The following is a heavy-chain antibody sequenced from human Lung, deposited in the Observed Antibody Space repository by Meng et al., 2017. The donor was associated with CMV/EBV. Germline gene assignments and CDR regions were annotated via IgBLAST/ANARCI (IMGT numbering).Heavy chain of an antibody. D-gene: IGHD4-11*01. J-gene: IGHJ4*02. CDR3: PRDDYSNLPVDY. CDR2: LSYDENTK. CDR1: GFTTTNYA. Sequence: SCVASGFTTTNYAMYWLRQAPGKGLEWVSLLSYDENTKYYAESVKSRFTISRDISKNRQLLQMKSLRPEDTALYYCPRDDYSNLPVDYWGQGNLV. V-gene: IGHV3-30*04.